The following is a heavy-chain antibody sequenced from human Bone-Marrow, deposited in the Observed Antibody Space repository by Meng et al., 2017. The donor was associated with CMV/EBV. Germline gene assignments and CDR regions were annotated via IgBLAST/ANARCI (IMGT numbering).Heavy chain of an antibody. V-gene: IGHV3-23*01. CDR1: GFTFSSYA. Sequence: GGSLRLSCAASGFTFSSYAMSWVRQAPGKGLEWVSAISGSGGSTYYADSVKGRFTISRDNSKNTLYLQMNSLRAEDTAVYYWAKDLSGFLVVPAAAYWGQGTLVTVSS. D-gene: IGHD2-2*01. CDR3: AKDLSGFLVVPAAAY. CDR2: ISGSGGST. J-gene: IGHJ4*02.